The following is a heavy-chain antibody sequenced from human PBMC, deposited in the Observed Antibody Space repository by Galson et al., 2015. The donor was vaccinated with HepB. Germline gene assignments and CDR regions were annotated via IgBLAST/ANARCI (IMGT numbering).Heavy chain of an antibody. CDR3: ARDLGMGASDV. V-gene: IGHV1-46*02. CDR1: RYTFNNYY. J-gene: IGHJ3*01. CDR2: INPSGDIT. Sequence: SVKVSCKASRYTFNNYYVHWVRQAPGQGLEWMGMINPSGDITTYAQKFRGRVTMTRDTSTSTVYMELSSLRSEDTAVYYCARDLGMGASDVWGQGTMVTISS. D-gene: IGHD3-16*01.